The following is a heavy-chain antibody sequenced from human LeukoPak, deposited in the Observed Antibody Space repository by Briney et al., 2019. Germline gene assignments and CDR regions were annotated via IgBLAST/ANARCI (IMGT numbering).Heavy chain of an antibody. J-gene: IGHJ5*02. D-gene: IGHD3-22*01. Sequence: TGGSLRLSCVASGFAFADYSMDWVRQAPGKGLEWVASISGSSSFIFYADSLKGRFTISRDNDKNLLYLQMNSLRVEDTAIYYCARDSVGYSSGWFEKWGQGTLVTVSS. CDR2: ISGSSSFI. V-gene: IGHV3-21*01. CDR3: ARDSVGYSSGWFEK. CDR1: GFAFADYS.